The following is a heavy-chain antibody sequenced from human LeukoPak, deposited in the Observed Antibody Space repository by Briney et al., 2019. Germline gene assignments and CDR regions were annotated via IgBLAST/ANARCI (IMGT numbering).Heavy chain of an antibody. J-gene: IGHJ6*02. CDR2: MNPNSGNT. CDR3: ARVKSRGYCSGGSCYSGRSGYYYGMDV. CDR1: GYTFTSYD. Sequence: ASVKVSCKASGYTFTSYDINWVRQATGQGLEWMGWMNPNSGNTGYAQKFQGRVTMTRNTSISTAYMELSSLRSEDTAVYYCARVKSRGYCSGGSCYSGRSGYYYGMDVWGQGTTVIVSS. D-gene: IGHD2-15*01. V-gene: IGHV1-8*01.